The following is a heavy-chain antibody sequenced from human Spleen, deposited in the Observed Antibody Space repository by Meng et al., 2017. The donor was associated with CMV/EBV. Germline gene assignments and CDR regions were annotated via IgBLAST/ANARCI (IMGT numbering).Heavy chain of an antibody. J-gene: IGHJ4*02. V-gene: IGHV4-30-4*08. CDR2: IYYSGST. D-gene: IGHD3-10*01. CDR3: ARALLWFGELNDY. Sequence: QAQLQESGPGLVKPSQTLSLTCTVSGGSISSGDYYWSWIRQPPGKGLEWIGNIYYSGSTYYNPSLKSRVTISVDTSKNQFSLKLSSVTAADTAVYYCARALLWFGELNDYWGQGTLVTVSS. CDR1: GGSISSGDYY.